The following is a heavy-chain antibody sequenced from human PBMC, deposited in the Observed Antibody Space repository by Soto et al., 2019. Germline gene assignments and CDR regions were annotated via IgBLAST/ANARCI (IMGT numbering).Heavy chain of an antibody. D-gene: IGHD1-1*01. V-gene: IGHV1-69*12. CDR1: GGTFSSYA. CDR3: ARKTGTTYYYYYYGMDV. J-gene: IGHJ6*02. Sequence: QVQLVQSGAEVKKPGSSVKVSCKASGGTFSSYAISWVRQAPGQGLEWMGGIIPIFGTANYAQKFQGRVTSTADESTSTAYMELSSLRSEDTAVYYCARKTGTTYYYYYYGMDVWGQGTTVTVSS. CDR2: IIPIFGTA.